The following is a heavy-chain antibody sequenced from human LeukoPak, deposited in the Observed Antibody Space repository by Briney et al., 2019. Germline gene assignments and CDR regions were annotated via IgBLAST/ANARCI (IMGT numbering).Heavy chain of an antibody. J-gene: IGHJ4*02. CDR2: IKQDGSDK. CDR3: ARKSGIAVAAIWWSYFDY. D-gene: IGHD6-19*01. V-gene: IGHV3-7*03. Sequence: GGPQRLSCAASGFTFGAYYMTWVRKARGEGVEGVANIKQDGSDKYHVDSVKGRFTISRDNANNSLYLQMNSLRAEDTAVYYCARKSGIAVAAIWWSYFDYWGQGTLVTASS. CDR1: GFTFGAYY.